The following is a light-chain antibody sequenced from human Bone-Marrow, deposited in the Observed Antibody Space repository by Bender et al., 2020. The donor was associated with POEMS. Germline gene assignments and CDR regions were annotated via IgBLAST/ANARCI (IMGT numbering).Light chain of an antibody. CDR2: DVS. J-gene: IGLJ2*01. Sequence: QSALTQPASVSGSPGQSITISCTGTSSDVNTYDYVSWYQHHPGKAPKLIIFDVSNRPSGVSNRFSGSKSGNTASLTISGLQAEDEADYYCSSKRSINVVFGGGTKLTVL. CDR1: SSDVNTYDY. CDR3: SSKRSINVV. V-gene: IGLV2-14*03.